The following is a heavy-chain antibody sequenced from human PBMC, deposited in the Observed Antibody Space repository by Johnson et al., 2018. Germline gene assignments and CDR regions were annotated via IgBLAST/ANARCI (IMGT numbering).Heavy chain of an antibody. Sequence: QVQLVESGGGVVQPGRSLRLSCAASGFTFSSYAMHWVRQAPGKGLEWVAVISYDGSNKYYADSVKGRFTISRDNYKNTLYLQMNSLRAEDTAVYYCAKGKGWGSGWGINWFDPWGQGTLVTVSS. CDR3: AKGKGWGSGWGINWFDP. J-gene: IGHJ5*02. CDR2: ISYDGSNK. D-gene: IGHD6-19*01. V-gene: IGHV3-30-3*01. CDR1: GFTFSSYA.